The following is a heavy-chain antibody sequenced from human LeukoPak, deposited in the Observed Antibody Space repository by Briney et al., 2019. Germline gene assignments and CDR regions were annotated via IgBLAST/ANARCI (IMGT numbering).Heavy chain of an antibody. J-gene: IGHJ4*02. CDR2: TSSDLNVK. D-gene: IGHD3-10*01. Sequence: GGSLRLSCAASGFTFRNYVIHWVRQAPGKELEWVAATSSDLNVKLYADSVKGRFTISRDNSRSTLYLQMNSLRPEDTAIYYCAREGYYGSGSPPSLYFDYWGQGTLVTVSS. V-gene: IGHV3-30-3*01. CDR3: AREGYYGSGSPPSLYFDY. CDR1: GFTFRNYV.